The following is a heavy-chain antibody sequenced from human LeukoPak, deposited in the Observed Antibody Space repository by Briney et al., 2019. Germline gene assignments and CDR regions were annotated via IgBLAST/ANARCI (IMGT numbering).Heavy chain of an antibody. Sequence: GESLKISCKGSEYSFTNYWIGWVRQMPGRGLEWMGIIYPGDSDTRYSPSFQGQVTISADKSISTAYLQWSSLKASDTAMYYCATRGYSGYDWSSYDAFDMWGQGTMVTVSS. CDR1: EYSFTNYW. CDR2: IYPGDSDT. V-gene: IGHV5-51*01. J-gene: IGHJ3*02. D-gene: IGHD5-12*01. CDR3: ATRGYSGYDWSSYDAFDM.